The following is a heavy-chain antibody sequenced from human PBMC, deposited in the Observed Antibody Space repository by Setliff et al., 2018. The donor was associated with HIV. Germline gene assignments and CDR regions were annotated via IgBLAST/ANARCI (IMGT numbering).Heavy chain of an antibody. CDR1: GYTFTDYY. D-gene: IGHD3-16*01. V-gene: IGHV1-69-2*01. J-gene: IGHJ4*02. CDR3: ASFVFRDTTDECYRPPGDHPLYYFDY. Sequence: ASVKVSCKASGYTFTDYYIHWVQQAPGKGLEWMGHIDPEDGETIYAEKFQGRVTMTKDRSTNTAYMELGSLRSEDTAVYYCASFVFRDTTDECYRPPGDHPLYYFDYWAQGTLVTVSS. CDR2: IDPEDGET.